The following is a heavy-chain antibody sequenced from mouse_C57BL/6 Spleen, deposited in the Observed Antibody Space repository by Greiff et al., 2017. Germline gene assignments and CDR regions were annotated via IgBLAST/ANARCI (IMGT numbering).Heavy chain of an antibody. D-gene: IGHD4-1*01. CDR1: GYTFTGYW. V-gene: IGHV1-9*01. J-gene: IGHJ1*03. Sequence: QVQLQQSGAELMKPGASVKLSCKATGYTFTGYWIEWVKQRPGHGLEWIGEILPGSGSTNYNEKFKGKATFTADTSTNTAYMQLSILTTEDSDIYYCARDWDEYFDVWGTGTTVTVSS. CDR2: ILPGSGST. CDR3: ARDWDEYFDV.